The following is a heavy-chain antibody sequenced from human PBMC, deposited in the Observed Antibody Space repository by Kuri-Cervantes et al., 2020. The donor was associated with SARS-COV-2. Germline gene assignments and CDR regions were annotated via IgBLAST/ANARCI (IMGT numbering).Heavy chain of an antibody. Sequence: GGSLRLSCAASGFTFSSYAMSWVRQAPGKGLEWVSGISWNSGSIGYADSVKGRFTISRDNAKNSLYLQMNSLRAEDTALYYCARDGRAYSSSWQPSYYWGQGTLVSSPQ. CDR1: GFTFSSYA. CDR3: ARDGRAYSSSWQPSYY. D-gene: IGHD6-13*01. CDR2: ISWNSGSI. J-gene: IGHJ4*02. V-gene: IGHV3-9*01.